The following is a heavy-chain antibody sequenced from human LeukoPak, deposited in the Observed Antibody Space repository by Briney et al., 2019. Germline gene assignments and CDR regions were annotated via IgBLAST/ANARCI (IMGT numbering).Heavy chain of an antibody. CDR3: ARADYYGSGSYLQNFDY. CDR1: GGSISSYY. Sequence: PSETLSLTCTVSGGSISSYYWSWIRQPPGKGLEWIGYIYYSGSTNYNPSLKSRVTISVDTSKNQFSLKLSSVTAADAAVYYCARADYYGSGSYLQNFDYWGRGTLVTVSS. D-gene: IGHD3-10*01. J-gene: IGHJ4*02. V-gene: IGHV4-59*01. CDR2: IYYSGST.